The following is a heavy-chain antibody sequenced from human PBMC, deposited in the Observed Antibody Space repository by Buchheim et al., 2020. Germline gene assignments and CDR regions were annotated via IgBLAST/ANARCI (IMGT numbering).Heavy chain of an antibody. D-gene: IGHD2-21*02. V-gene: IGHV4-61*02. CDR2: VHGTGTT. CDR1: GDSISSGRHY. J-gene: IGHJ6*02. Sequence: QVQLQESGPGLVKPSQTLSLTCTVSGDSISSGRHYWSWIRQPAGKPLEWIGRVHGTGTTKYNPSLTSRVTVSVDTSQNQFSLQLTSVTAADTAVYYCVRDCGDDCHWGMGVDVWGQGTT. CDR3: VRDCGDDCHWGMGVDV.